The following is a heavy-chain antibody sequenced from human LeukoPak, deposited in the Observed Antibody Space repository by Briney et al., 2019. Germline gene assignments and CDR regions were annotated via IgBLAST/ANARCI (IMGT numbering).Heavy chain of an antibody. CDR3: AGQSTVTTESY. J-gene: IGHJ4*02. D-gene: IGHD4-17*01. V-gene: IGHV3-11*04. Sequence: GGSLRLSCAASGFTFSDYYMSWIRQPLGKGLEWVSYISSSGSTIYYADSVKGRFTISGDNAKNSLYLQMNSLRAEDTAVYYCAGQSTVTTESYWGQGTLVTVSS. CDR1: GFTFSDYY. CDR2: ISSSGSTI.